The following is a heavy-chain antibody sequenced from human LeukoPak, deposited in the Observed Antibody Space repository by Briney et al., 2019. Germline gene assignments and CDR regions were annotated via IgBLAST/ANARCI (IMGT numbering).Heavy chain of an antibody. D-gene: IGHD3-3*01. CDR2: IYYSGST. V-gene: IGHV4-39*07. CDR3: ASPVRGY. Sequence: SETLSLTCTVSGDSISSSGDYWGWIRQPPGKGLEWIGNIYYSGSTYYNPSLKSRVTISVDTSKNQFSLKLSSVTAADTAVYYCASPVRGYWGQGTLVTVSS. CDR1: GDSISSSGDY. J-gene: IGHJ4*02.